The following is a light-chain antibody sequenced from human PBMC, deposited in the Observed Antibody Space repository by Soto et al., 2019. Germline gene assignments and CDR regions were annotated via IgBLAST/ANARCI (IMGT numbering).Light chain of an antibody. CDR3: SSYTRSSSPSYVV. V-gene: IGLV2-14*01. Sequence: QSALTQPAAVSGSPGQSITISCTGTSSDVGGYNYVSWYQQHPGKAPKLMIYEVSNRPSGVSNRFSGSKSGNTASLTISGLQAEDEADYYCSSYTRSSSPSYVVFGGGTILTV. CDR2: EVS. CDR1: SSDVGGYNY. J-gene: IGLJ2*01.